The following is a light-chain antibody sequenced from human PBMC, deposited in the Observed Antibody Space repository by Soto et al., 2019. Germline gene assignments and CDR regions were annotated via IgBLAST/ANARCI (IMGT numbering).Light chain of an antibody. CDR2: GAS. CDR3: QQYGSSYPWT. V-gene: IGKV3-20*01. J-gene: IGKJ1*01. Sequence: EIVLTQSPGTLSLSPGERATLSCRASQSVSSNYLAWYQQKPGQAPRLLIYGASSRATGIPDRFSGSGSGTDFTLTIRNLEPEHFAVYYCQQYGSSYPWTFGQGTKVDIK. CDR1: QSVSSNY.